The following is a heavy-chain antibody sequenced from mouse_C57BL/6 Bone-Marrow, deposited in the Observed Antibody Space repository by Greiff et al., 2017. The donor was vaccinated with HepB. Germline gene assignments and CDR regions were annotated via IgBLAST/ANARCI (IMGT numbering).Heavy chain of an antibody. CDR3: ARESLRDWYFDV. CDR1: GYTFTSYG. D-gene: IGHD1-1*01. CDR2: IYPRSGNT. J-gene: IGHJ1*03. Sequence: VQLQESGAELARPGASVKLSCKASGYTFTSYGISWVKQRTGQGLEWIGEIYPRSGNTYYNEKFKGKATLTADKSSSTAYMELRSLTSEDSAVYFCARESLRDWYFDVWGTGTTVTVSS. V-gene: IGHV1-81*01.